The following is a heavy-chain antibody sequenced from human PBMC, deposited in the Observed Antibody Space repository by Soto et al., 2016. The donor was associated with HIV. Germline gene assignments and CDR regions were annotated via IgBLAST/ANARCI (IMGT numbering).Heavy chain of an antibody. CDR2: IIPIFGTP. V-gene: IGHV1-69*12. CDR3: ARGSVLSAFDI. CDR1: GGTFSTYA. J-gene: IGHJ3*02. Sequence: QVQLVQSGAEVRKPGSSVKVSCKASGGTFSTYAITWVRQAPGQGLEWMGGIIPIFGTPNYAQKFQGRVTITADESTSTAYMELNSLRFDDTAVYYCARGSVLSAFDIWGQGTMVIVSS.